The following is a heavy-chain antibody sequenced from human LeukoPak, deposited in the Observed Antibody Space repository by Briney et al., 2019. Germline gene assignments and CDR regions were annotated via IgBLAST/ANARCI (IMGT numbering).Heavy chain of an antibody. CDR3: ARGPSGYFNY. CDR1: GGSVSGGNYY. V-gene: IGHV4-61*01. J-gene: IGHJ4*02. CDR2: IYYSGST. D-gene: IGHD3-22*01. Sequence: SETLSLTCTVSGGSVSGGNYYWSWIRQPPGKGLDWIGYIYYSGSTNYNPSLKSRVTISVDTSRNQFSLRLSSVTAADTAVYYCARGPSGYFNYWGQGTLATVSS.